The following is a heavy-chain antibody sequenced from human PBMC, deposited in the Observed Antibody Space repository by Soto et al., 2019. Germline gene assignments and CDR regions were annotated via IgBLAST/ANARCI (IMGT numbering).Heavy chain of an antibody. CDR1: GFTFIGYY. CDR3: ARDIAVTGTNYFDY. J-gene: IGHJ4*02. D-gene: IGHD6-19*01. CDR2: INPNSGGT. Sequence: ASVKVSCKASGFTFIGYYMHWVRQAPGQGLEWMGWINPNSGGTKYAQKFQGRVTMTRDTSISTAYMELSRLRSDDTAVYYCARDIAVTGTNYFDYWGQVTLVTVSS. V-gene: IGHV1-2*02.